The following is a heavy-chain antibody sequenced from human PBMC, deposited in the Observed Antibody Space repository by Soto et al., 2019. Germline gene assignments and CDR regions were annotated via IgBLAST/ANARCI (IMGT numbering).Heavy chain of an antibody. CDR3: ARVLEVGYSYGFRSGSFDY. CDR2: ISYDGSNK. J-gene: IGHJ4*02. V-gene: IGHV3-30-3*01. Sequence: GGSLRLSCAASGFTFSSYAMHWVRQAPGKGLEWVAVISYDGSNKYYADSVKGRFTISRDNSKNTLYLQMNSLRAEDTAVFYCARVLEVGYSYGFRSGSFDYWGQGTLVTVSS. CDR1: GFTFSSYA. D-gene: IGHD5-18*01.